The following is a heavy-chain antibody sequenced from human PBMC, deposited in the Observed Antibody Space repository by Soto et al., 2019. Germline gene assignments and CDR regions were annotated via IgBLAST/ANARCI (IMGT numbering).Heavy chain of an antibody. V-gene: IGHV3-23*01. CDR3: AKDVCSGGSCFYYFNY. CDR2: ISGSGGST. Sequence: GGSLRLSCAASGFTFSSYAMSWVRQAPGKGLEWVSAISGSGGSTYYADSVKGRFTISRDNSKNTLYLQMNSLRAEDTFLYYCAKDVCSGGSCFYYFNYWGQGTLVTVSS. CDR1: GFTFSSYA. D-gene: IGHD2-15*01. J-gene: IGHJ4*02.